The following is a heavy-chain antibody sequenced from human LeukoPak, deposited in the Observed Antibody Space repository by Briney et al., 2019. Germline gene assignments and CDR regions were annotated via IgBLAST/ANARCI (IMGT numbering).Heavy chain of an antibody. CDR2: IWYDGSNK. J-gene: IGHJ4*02. D-gene: IGHD6-13*01. CDR1: GFTFSSYG. Sequence: GGSLRLPCAASGFTFSSYGMHWVRQAPGKGLEWVAVIWYDGSNKYYADSVKGRFTISRDNSKNTLYLQMNSLRAEDTAVYYCARYSSNLQFDYWGQGTLVTVSS. CDR3: ARYSSNLQFDY. V-gene: IGHV3-33*01.